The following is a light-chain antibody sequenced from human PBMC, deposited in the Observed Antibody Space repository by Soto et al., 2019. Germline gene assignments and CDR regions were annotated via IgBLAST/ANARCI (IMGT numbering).Light chain of an antibody. CDR3: QHYGSSPPWT. V-gene: IGKV3-20*01. CDR2: GAS. J-gene: IGKJ1*01. CDR1: QSVSSSY. Sequence: EIVLTQSPGTLSLSPGERATLSCRASQSVSSSYLAWYQQKPGQAPRLLIYGASSRATGIPDRFSGSGSGTGFTLTISIIVPEVVAVDYCQHYGSSPPWTFGQGTKVEIK.